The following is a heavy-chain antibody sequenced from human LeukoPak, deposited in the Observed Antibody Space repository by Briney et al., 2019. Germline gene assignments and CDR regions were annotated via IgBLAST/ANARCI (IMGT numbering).Heavy chain of an antibody. D-gene: IGHD2-8*01. CDR2: IKQDGSEK. Sequence: GGSLRLSCAASGFTFSSYYMSWVRQNPGKGLEWVANIKQDGSEKKYVDSVKGRFTISRDNAKNSLYLQMNSLRAEDTAVYYCARDCWGIKVMDGFDNWGQGTLVTVSS. J-gene: IGHJ4*02. V-gene: IGHV3-7*01. CDR1: GFTFSSYY. CDR3: ARDCWGIKVMDGFDN.